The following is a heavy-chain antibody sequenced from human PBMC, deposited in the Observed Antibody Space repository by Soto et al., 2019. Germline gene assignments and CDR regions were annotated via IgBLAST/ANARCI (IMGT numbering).Heavy chain of an antibody. CDR2: INAGNGNT. CDR1: GYTFTSYA. J-gene: IGHJ6*02. CDR3: ARDPSYYGMDV. V-gene: IGHV1-3*05. Sequence: QVQLVQSGAEEKKPGASVKVSCKASGYTFTSYAMHWVRQAPGQRLEWMGWINAGNGNTKYSQKFQGRVTITRDTSACTAYMELSSLRSEDTAVYYWARDPSYYGMDVWGQGTTVTVSS.